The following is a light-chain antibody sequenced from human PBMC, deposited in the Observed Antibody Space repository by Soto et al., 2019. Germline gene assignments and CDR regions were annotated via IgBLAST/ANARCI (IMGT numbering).Light chain of an antibody. CDR2: GAS. V-gene: IGKV3-15*01. CDR3: QQYNNFWT. CDR1: QSVNSN. J-gene: IGKJ1*01. Sequence: ETVMTQSPATLSVSPGEIATLSCRASQSVNSNLAWYKQKLGQAPRLLIYGASTRATGIPASLSGSGSGTEFPLTISSMKPDDFATYYCQQYNNFWTFGQGTKVDIK.